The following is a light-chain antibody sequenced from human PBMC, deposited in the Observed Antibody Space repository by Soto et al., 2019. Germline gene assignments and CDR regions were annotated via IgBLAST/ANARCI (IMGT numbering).Light chain of an antibody. CDR2: EVS. J-gene: IGLJ1*01. Sequence: QSSLTQPASVSGSPGQSITIACTGTSSDVGGYNYVSWYQQHPGKALKLMIYEVSNRPSGVSNRFSGSKSGNTASLTISGLQAEDEADYYCSSYTSSLYVFGTGTKVTVL. CDR1: SSDVGGYNY. CDR3: SSYTSSLYV. V-gene: IGLV2-14*01.